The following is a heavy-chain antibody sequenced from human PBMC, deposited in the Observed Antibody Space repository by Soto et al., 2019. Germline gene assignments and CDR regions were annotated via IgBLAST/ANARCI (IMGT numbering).Heavy chain of an antibody. CDR2: MSGSGGST. V-gene: IGHV3-23*01. D-gene: IGHD2-15*01. Sequence: EVQLLESGGGLVQPGGSLRLSCAASGFTFSSYAMSWVRQAPGKGLEWVSAMSGSGGSTYYADSVKGRFTISRDNSKNMLYLQMNSLRAEDTAVYYCAKDSGDIVVVVAADMDAFDIWGEGRMVTVSS. J-gene: IGHJ3*02. CDR3: AKDSGDIVVVVAADMDAFDI. CDR1: GFTFSSYA.